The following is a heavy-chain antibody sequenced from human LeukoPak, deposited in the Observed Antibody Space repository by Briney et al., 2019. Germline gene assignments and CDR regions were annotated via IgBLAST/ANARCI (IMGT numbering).Heavy chain of an antibody. J-gene: IGHJ4*02. CDR2: IIPIFGTA. CDR1: GGTFSSYA. CDR3: GIEYDSSDPYFDE. Sequence: SVKVSCKASGGTFSSYAISWVRQAPGQGLEWMGGIIPIFGTANYAQKFQGRVTITADESTSTAYMELSSLRSEDTAVYYCGIEYDSSDPYFDEWGQGTLVTVSS. D-gene: IGHD3-22*01. V-gene: IGHV1-69*13.